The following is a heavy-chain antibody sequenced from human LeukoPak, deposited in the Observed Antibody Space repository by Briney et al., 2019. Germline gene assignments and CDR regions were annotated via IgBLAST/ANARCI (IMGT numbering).Heavy chain of an antibody. CDR2: IRGKAYGGTT. CDR3: TRGRKYGQGYFDL. J-gene: IGHJ2*01. V-gene: IGHV3-49*04. CDR1: GFTFGDYA. Sequence: PGGSLRLSCTASGFTFGDYAMSWVRQAPGKGLEWVGFIRGKAYGGTTEYAASVKGRFTISRDDSKSIAYLQMNSLKTEDTAVYYCTRGRKYGQGYFDLWGRGTLVTVSS. D-gene: IGHD4-17*01.